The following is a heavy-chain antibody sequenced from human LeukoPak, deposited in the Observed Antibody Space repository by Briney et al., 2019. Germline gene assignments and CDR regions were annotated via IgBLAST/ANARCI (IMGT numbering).Heavy chain of an antibody. Sequence: GGSLRLSCAASGITFSSCVMSWVRQAPGKGLEWVSAISGSGGSTYYADSVKGRFTISRDNSKNTLYLQMNSLRAEDTAVYYCAKGYCSSTSCLDYFDYWGQGTLVTVSS. CDR3: AKGYCSSTSCLDYFDY. V-gene: IGHV3-23*01. D-gene: IGHD2-2*01. CDR2: ISGSGGST. CDR1: GITFSSCV. J-gene: IGHJ4*02.